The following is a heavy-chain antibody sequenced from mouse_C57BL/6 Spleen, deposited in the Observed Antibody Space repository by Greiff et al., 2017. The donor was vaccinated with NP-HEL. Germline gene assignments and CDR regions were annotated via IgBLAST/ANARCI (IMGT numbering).Heavy chain of an antibody. V-gene: IGHV3-6*01. Sequence: VQLQQSGPGLVKPSQSLSLTCSVTGYSITSGYYWNWIRQFPGNKLEWMGYISYDGSNNYNPSLKNRISITRDTSKNQFFLKLNSVTTEDTATYYCARGGYGREDAMDYWGQGTSVTVSS. J-gene: IGHJ4*01. CDR2: ISYDGSN. CDR1: GYSITSGYY. D-gene: IGHD1-1*01. CDR3: ARGGYGREDAMDY.